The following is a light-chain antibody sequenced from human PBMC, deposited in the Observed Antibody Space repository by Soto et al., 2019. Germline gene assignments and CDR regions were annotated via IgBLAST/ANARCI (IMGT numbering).Light chain of an antibody. V-gene: IGKV1-5*01. CDR3: QQYQTLWT. CDR2: DDS. Sequence: DIQMTQSPSTLSASVGDRVTITCRASQSLSRWLAWYQQKPGKAPKLLIYDDSSLESGVPSRFSDSASGTEFTLTISSLQPDDFATYYCQQYQTLWTFGQGTKVDIK. CDR1: QSLSRW. J-gene: IGKJ1*01.